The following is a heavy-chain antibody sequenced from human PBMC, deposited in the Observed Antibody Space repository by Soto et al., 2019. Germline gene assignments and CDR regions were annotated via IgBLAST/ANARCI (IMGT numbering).Heavy chain of an antibody. J-gene: IGHJ5*02. CDR1: GFPLSVYA. CDR3: AKDAVSDDVEWLDL. D-gene: IGHD1-1*01. Sequence: GGSLRLSCAASGFPLSVYAMSLVRQSPGKGLEWVSTISGSGGSTYHADSVKGRFTISRDNSKNTLYLQMNSLRAEDTAVYYCAKDAVSDDVEWLDLWCQGDIVTVSS. V-gene: IGHV3-23*01. CDR2: ISGSGGST.